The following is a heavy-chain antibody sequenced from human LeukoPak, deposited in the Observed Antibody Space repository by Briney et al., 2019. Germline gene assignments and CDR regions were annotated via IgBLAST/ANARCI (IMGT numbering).Heavy chain of an antibody. CDR2: IVDGSGNT. Sequence: SVKVSCKASGFTFTSSAMQWVRQARGQCLEWIGWIVDGSGNTNYAQKFQERVTITRDMSTSTAYMELSSLRSEDTAVYYCAAAPSITGTTSWYYYGMDVWGQGTTVTVSS. D-gene: IGHD1-7*01. V-gene: IGHV1-58*02. CDR3: AAAPSITGTTSWYYYGMDV. J-gene: IGHJ6*02. CDR1: GFTFTSSA.